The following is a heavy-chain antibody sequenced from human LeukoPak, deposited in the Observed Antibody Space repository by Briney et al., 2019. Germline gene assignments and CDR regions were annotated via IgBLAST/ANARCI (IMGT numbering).Heavy chain of an antibody. V-gene: IGHV7-4-1*02. J-gene: IGHJ5*02. Sequence: ASVKVSCKASGYTFTSYAMNWVRQAPGQGLEWMGWTNTNTGNPTYAQGFTGRFVFSLDTSVGTAYLQISSLKAEDTAVYYCARDLYSGYDLMGSRDYWFDPWGQGTLVTVSS. CDR1: GYTFTSYA. CDR2: TNTNTGNP. CDR3: ARDLYSGYDLMGSRDYWFDP. D-gene: IGHD5-12*01.